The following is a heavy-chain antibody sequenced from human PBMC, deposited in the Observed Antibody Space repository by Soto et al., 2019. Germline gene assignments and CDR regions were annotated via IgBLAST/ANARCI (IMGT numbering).Heavy chain of an antibody. Sequence: EVQLVESGGGLVQPGGSLRLSCAASRFSFNPYWMNWVRQAPGMGLEWLAIIKTDGSTTHYADSVKGRFTISRDNAKNSLFLKMNSLRADDTAVYYWVGGAGWELEYWGQGTLVTVSS. CDR3: VGGAGWELEY. D-gene: IGHD1-26*01. CDR1: RFSFNPYW. J-gene: IGHJ4*02. V-gene: IGHV3-7*03. CDR2: IKTDGSTT.